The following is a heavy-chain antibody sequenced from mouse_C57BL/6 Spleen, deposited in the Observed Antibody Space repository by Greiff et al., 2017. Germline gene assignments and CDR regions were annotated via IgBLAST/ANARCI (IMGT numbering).Heavy chain of an antibody. CDR2: INPYNGDT. CDR3: ARSIYDGYYVYYFDY. Sequence: EVQGVESGPELVKPGDSVKISCKASGYSFTGYFMNWVMQSHGKSLEWIGRINPYNGDTFYNQKFKGKATLTVDKSSSTAHMELRSLTSEDSAVYYCARSIYDGYYVYYFDYWGQGTTLTVSS. J-gene: IGHJ2*01. V-gene: IGHV1-20*01. CDR1: GYSFTGYF. D-gene: IGHD2-3*01.